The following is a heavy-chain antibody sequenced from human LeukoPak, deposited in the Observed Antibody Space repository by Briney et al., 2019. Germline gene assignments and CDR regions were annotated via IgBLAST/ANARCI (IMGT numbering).Heavy chain of an antibody. CDR3: ARGTGGAAAADFDP. V-gene: IGHV4-31*03. D-gene: IGHD6-13*01. J-gene: IGHJ5*02. Sequence: SETLSLTCTVSGGSISSRGYYWSWIRQHPGKGLEWIGFIYYSGTTYYNPSLKSRATISVDTSKNHFSLKLISVTDADTAMYYCARGTGGAAAADFDPSGQGTLVTVSS. CDR1: GGSISSRGYY. CDR2: IYYSGTT.